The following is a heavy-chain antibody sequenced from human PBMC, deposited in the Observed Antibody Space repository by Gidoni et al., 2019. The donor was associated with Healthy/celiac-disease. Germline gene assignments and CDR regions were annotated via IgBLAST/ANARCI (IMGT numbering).Heavy chain of an antibody. CDR1: GDSVSSNSAA. D-gene: IGHD6-6*01. Sequence: QVQLQQSGPGLVKPSQTLSLTCAISGDSVSSNSAAWNWIRQSPSRGLEWLGRTYYRSKWYNDYAVSVKSRITINPDTSKNQFSLQLNSVTPEDTAVYYCAREVGSSSIDFYYYYYGMDVWGQGTTVTVSS. CDR2: TYYRSKWYN. CDR3: AREVGSSSIDFYYYYYGMDV. J-gene: IGHJ6*02. V-gene: IGHV6-1*01.